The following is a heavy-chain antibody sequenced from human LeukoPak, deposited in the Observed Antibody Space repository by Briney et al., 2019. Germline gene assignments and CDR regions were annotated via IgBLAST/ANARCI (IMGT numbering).Heavy chain of an antibody. V-gene: IGHV3-7*01. CDR3: ARFTRSSTPVY. CDR2: IKQDGSEK. Sequence: WGSLRLSCAASGFTFSNYWMSWVRRAPGKGLDWVANIKQDGSEKNYMDSVKGRFTVSRDNAKNLLFLQMNSLRVEDTAVYYCARFTRSSTPVYWGQGTLVTVSS. D-gene: IGHD6-6*01. J-gene: IGHJ4*02. CDR1: GFTFSNYW.